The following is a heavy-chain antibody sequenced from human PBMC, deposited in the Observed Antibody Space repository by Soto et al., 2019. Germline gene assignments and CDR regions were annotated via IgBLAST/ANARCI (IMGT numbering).Heavy chain of an antibody. J-gene: IGHJ4*02. D-gene: IGHD6-19*01. CDR3: ARESAVAFTGFDY. CDR1: GFTFSNYE. CDR2: ISSSGSTL. Sequence: GGSLRLSCAASGFTFSNYEMNWVRQAPGKGLEWISYISSSGSTLYYADSVKGRFFISRDNAKNTLNLQMNSLRAEDTAVYYCARESAVAFTGFDYWVQGTMVTVSA. V-gene: IGHV3-48*03.